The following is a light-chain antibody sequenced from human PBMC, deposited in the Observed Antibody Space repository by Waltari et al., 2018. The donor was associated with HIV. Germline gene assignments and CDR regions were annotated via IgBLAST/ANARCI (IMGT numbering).Light chain of an antibody. Sequence: QTVVPQEPSFSVSPGGTVTLPCGLSSGSVSTNYFPSWYQQTPGQAPRTLIYSTNTRSSGVPDRFSGSILGNKAALTITGAQADDESEYHCVLYMGSGIWVFGGGTKLTVL. V-gene: IGLV8-61*01. CDR2: STN. J-gene: IGLJ3*02. CDR3: VLYMGSGIWV. CDR1: SGSVSTNYF.